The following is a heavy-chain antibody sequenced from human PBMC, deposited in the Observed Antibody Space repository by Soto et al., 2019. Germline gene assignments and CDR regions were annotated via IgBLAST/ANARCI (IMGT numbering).Heavy chain of an antibody. J-gene: IGHJ4*02. V-gene: IGHV3-23*01. Sequence: GGSLRLSCAASGFTFSSYAMSWVRQAPGKGLEWVSAISGSGGSTYYADSVKGRFTISRDNSKNTLYLQMNSLRAEDTAVYYCAKGGRYYYDSSGYSLYYFDYWGQGTLVTVSS. D-gene: IGHD3-22*01. CDR2: ISGSGGST. CDR3: AKGGRYYYDSSGYSLYYFDY. CDR1: GFTFSSYA.